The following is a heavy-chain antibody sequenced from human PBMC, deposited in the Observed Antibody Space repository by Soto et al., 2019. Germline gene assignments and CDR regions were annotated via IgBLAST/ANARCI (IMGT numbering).Heavy chain of an antibody. CDR3: ARGRKQWLTHDAFDI. Sequence: GASVKVSCKASGYTFTSYGISWVRQAPGQGLEWMGWISAYNGNTNYAQKLQGRVTMTTDTSTSTAYMELRSLRSDDTAVYYCARGRKQWLTHDAFDIWGQGTMVTVSS. V-gene: IGHV1-18*04. J-gene: IGHJ3*02. D-gene: IGHD6-19*01. CDR1: GYTFTSYG. CDR2: ISAYNGNT.